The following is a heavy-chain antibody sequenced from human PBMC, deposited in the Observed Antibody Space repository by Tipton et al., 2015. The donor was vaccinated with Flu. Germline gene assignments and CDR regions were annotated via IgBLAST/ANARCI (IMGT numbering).Heavy chain of an antibody. V-gene: IGHV3-48*03. CDR3: ARDLGYYYDSSGYHGTFDY. CDR2: ISSSGSTI. J-gene: IGHJ4*02. CDR1: GFTFSSYE. D-gene: IGHD3-22*01. Sequence: TASGFTFSSYEMNWVRQAPGKGLEWVSYISSSGSTIYYADSVKGRFTISRDNAKNSLYLQMNSLRAEDTAVYYCARDLGYYYDSSGYHGTFDYWGQGTLVTVSS.